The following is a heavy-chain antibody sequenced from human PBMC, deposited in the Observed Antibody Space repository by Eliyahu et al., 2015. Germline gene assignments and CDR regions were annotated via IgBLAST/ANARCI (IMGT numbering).Heavy chain of an antibody. Sequence: QVQLQESGPGLVKPSQTLSLTCTVSGGSIXSXSYSWGWIRQPAGKGLEWIGRIYTSGSTNYNPSLKSRVTISVDTSKNQFSLKLSSVTAADTAVYYCARAGWLHPSPYYYYYMDVWGKGTTVTVSS. V-gene: IGHV4-61*02. CDR1: GGSIXSXSYS. CDR2: IYTSGST. CDR3: ARAGWLHPSPYYYYYMDV. J-gene: IGHJ6*03. D-gene: IGHD5-24*01.